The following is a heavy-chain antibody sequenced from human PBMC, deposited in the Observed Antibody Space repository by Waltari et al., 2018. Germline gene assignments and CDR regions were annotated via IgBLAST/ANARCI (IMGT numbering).Heavy chain of an antibody. V-gene: IGHV4-59*01. CDR3: AREIYGGNSRPFDF. D-gene: IGHD2-21*02. Sequence: QVQLQESGPGLVKPTETLSLTCTVSGGSMNGYFWHWIRQPPGKGLAWSGYIYYSGSTDYDPSLKSRVTISVDTSKNQFSLRLTSVTSAETAFYYCAREIYGGNSRPFDFWGQGALVTVSS. CDR1: GGSMNGYF. J-gene: IGHJ4*02. CDR2: IYYSGST.